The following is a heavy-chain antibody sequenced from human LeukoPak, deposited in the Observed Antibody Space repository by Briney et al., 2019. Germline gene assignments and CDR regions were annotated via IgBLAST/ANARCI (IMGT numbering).Heavy chain of an antibody. D-gene: IGHD2-2*01. CDR2: ISYDGSNK. Sequence: PGRSLRLSCAASGFTFSSYGMRWVRQAPGKGLEWVAVISYDGSNKYYADSVKGRFTISRDNSKNTLYLQMNSLRAEDTAVYYCAKDLVPEAPYFDYWGQGTLVTVSS. J-gene: IGHJ4*02. CDR3: AKDLVPEAPYFDY. V-gene: IGHV3-30*18. CDR1: GFTFSSYG.